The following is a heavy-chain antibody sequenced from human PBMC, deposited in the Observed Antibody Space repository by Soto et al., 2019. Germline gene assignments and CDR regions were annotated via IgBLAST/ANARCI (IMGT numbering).Heavy chain of an antibody. CDR2: IYYSGST. J-gene: IGHJ5*02. CDR1: GGSISSGDYY. CDR3: ARVGTYYDILTGSYNWFDP. D-gene: IGHD3-9*01. V-gene: IGHV4-30-4*01. Sequence: SETLSLTCTVSGGSISSGDYYWSWIGQPPGKGLEWIGYIYYSGSTYYNPSLKSRVTISVDTSKNQFSLKLSSVTAADTAVYYCARVGTYYDILTGSYNWFDPWGQRTLVTVSS.